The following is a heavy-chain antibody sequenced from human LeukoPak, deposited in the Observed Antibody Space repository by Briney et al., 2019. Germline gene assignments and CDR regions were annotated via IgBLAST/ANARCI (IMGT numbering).Heavy chain of an antibody. Sequence: SETLSLTCTVSGGSISSYYWGWIRQPQGKGREGMGGIYYSGSTYYNPSLKSRVTISVDTSKNQFSLKLSSVTAADTAVYYCARDPPYYYDSSGYYYSSWFDPWGQGTLVTVSS. J-gene: IGHJ5*02. V-gene: IGHV4-39*07. CDR2: IYYSGST. D-gene: IGHD3-22*01. CDR3: ARDPPYYYDSSGYYYSSWFDP. CDR1: GGSISSYY.